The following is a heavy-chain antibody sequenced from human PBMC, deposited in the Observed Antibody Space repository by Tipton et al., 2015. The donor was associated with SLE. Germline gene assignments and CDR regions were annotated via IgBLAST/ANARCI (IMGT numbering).Heavy chain of an antibody. V-gene: IGHV6-1*01. Sequence: GLVKPSQTLSLTCAISGDSVSSNSAAWNWIRQSPSRGLEWLGRTYYMSKWYKYYADSVKGRFTISRDNSKNTLYLQMNSLRAEDTAVYYCAASLLWGSDYWGQGTLVTVSS. CDR2: TYYMSKWYK. D-gene: IGHD7-27*01. J-gene: IGHJ4*02. CDR3: AASLLWGSDY. CDR1: GDSVSSNSAA.